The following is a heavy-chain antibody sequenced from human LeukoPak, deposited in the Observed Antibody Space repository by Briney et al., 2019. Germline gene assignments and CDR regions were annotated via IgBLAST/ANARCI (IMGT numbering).Heavy chain of an antibody. D-gene: IGHD6-6*01. Sequence: GASVKVSCKVSRYTLTELSMHWVRQAPGKGLEWMGGFDPEDGETIYAQKFQGRVTMTEDTSTDTAYMELSSLRSEDTAVYYCATSIAAAPSNWFDPWGQGTLVTVSS. CDR2: FDPEDGET. CDR3: ATSIAAAPSNWFDP. V-gene: IGHV1-24*01. CDR1: RYTLTELS. J-gene: IGHJ5*02.